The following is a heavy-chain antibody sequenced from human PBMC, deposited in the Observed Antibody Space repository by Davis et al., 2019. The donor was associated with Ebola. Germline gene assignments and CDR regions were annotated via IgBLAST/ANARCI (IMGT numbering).Heavy chain of an antibody. CDR3: ARERWIQLWFNDY. Sequence: GGSLRLSCAASGFTFSSYSMNWVRQAPGKGLEWVSSISSSSSYIYYADSVKGRFTISRDNAKNSLYLQMNSLRAEDTAVYYCARERWIQLWFNDYWGQGTLVTVSS. CDR2: ISSSSSYI. D-gene: IGHD5-18*01. J-gene: IGHJ4*02. CDR1: GFTFSSYS. V-gene: IGHV3-21*01.